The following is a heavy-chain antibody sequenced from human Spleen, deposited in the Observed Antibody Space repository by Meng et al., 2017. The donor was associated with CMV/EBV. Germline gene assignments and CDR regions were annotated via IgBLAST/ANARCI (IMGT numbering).Heavy chain of an antibody. CDR2: IKQDGSEK. J-gene: IGHJ4*02. CDR1: GFTFSSYW. V-gene: IGHV3-7*01. CDR3: ASISY. Sequence: GESLKISCAVSGFTFSSYWMSWVRQAPGKGLEWVANIKQDGSEKHYVDSVKGRFTISRDNAKNSLYLQMNSLRAEDTAVYYCASISYWGQGTLVTVSS. D-gene: IGHD1-14*01.